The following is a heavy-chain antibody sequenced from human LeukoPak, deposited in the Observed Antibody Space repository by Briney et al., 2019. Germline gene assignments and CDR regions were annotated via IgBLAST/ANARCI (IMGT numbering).Heavy chain of an antibody. Sequence: ASVKVSCKASGYTFTGYYMHWVRQAPGQGLEWMGWINPNGGGTNYAQKFQGRVTMTRDTSISTAYMELSRLRSDDTAVYYCARVRMVRGVITGNLGYWGQGTLVTVSS. CDR2: INPNGGGT. D-gene: IGHD3-10*01. V-gene: IGHV1-2*02. CDR1: GYTFTGYY. CDR3: ARVRMVRGVITGNLGY. J-gene: IGHJ4*02.